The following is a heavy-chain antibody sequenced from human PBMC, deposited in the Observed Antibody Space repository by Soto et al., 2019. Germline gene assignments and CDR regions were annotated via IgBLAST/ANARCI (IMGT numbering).Heavy chain of an antibody. V-gene: IGHV3-23*01. CDR3: AKDLKPDSRWEIDY. Sequence: EVQLLESGGGLVQPGGSLRLSCSASGFTFSVYTMNWVRQAPGKGLEWVSGIYGSGDSTFYADSVTGRFTISRDNSKNTLYLQMNSLRAEDTAVYSCAKDLKPDSRWEIDYWGQGTLVTVSS. CDR2: IYGSGDST. D-gene: IGHD1-26*01. CDR1: GFTFSVYT. J-gene: IGHJ4*02.